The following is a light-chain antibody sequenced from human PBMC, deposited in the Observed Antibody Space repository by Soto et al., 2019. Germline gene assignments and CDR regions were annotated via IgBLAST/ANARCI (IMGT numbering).Light chain of an antibody. CDR2: DAS. CDR1: QSVSSY. CDR3: QQRSNWPVT. Sequence: EIVLTQSPATLSLSPGERATLSCRASQSVSSYLAWYQQKPGQAPRLLIYDASNRATGIPARFSGSGSGTDFTLTSSSLEPEDFAVYYWQQRSNWPVTFGQGTKVEIK. J-gene: IGKJ1*01. V-gene: IGKV3-11*01.